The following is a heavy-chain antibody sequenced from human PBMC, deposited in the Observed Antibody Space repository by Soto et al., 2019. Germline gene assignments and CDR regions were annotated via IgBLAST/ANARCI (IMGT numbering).Heavy chain of an antibody. D-gene: IGHD4-17*01. CDR1: GYNFNQYY. CDR2: INLRGGTT. J-gene: IGHJ4*02. CDR3: ARGPDDSDVPRWDH. V-gene: IGHV1-46*02. Sequence: QVQLVQSGPEVRKPGASVRLSCATSGYNFNQYYIHWVRQAPGQGLEWMGIINLRGGTTEYAHKFRGRVTVTGDTSTRMAYMELSSLRSKDTAVYFCARGPDDSDVPRWDHWGQGTLITVSS.